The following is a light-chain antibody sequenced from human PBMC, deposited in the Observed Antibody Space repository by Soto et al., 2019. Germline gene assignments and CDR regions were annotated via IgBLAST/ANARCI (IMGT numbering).Light chain of an antibody. J-gene: IGKJ5*01. Sequence: EIVLTQSPATLSLSPWERATLSCRASQSVSSYLAWYQQKPGQAPRLLIYDASNRATGIPARFSGSGSGTDLTLTISSLEPEDFAVYYCQQRSNWSITFGQGTRLEIK. CDR2: DAS. CDR1: QSVSSY. V-gene: IGKV3-11*01. CDR3: QQRSNWSIT.